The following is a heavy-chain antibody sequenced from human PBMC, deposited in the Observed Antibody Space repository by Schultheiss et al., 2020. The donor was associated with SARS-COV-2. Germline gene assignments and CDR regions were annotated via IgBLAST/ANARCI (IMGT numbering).Heavy chain of an antibody. V-gene: IGHV3-23*01. CDR2: ISGSGGST. J-gene: IGHJ6*02. CDR1: GFTFSNYA. CDR3: AKGIEYSSSSDNYYYYGMDV. Sequence: GGSLRLSCAASGFTFSNYAMSWVRQAPGKGLEWVSAISGSGGSTYYADSVKGRFTISRDNSKNTLYLQMNSLRAEDTAVYYCAKGIEYSSSSDNYYYYGMDVWGQGTTVTVSS. D-gene: IGHD6-6*01.